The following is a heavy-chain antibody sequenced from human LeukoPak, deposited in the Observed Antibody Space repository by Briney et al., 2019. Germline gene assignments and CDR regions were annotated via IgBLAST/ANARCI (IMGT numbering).Heavy chain of an antibody. CDR1: GYTFTSYG. CDR3: ARGLAYYYDCSGYYCRWFDP. Sequence: ASVKVSCKASGYTFTSYGISWVRQAPGQGLEWMGWISAYNGNTNYAQKLQGRVTMTTDTSTSTAYMELRSLRSDDTAVYYCARGLAYYYDCSGYYCRWFDPWGQGTLVTVSS. V-gene: IGHV1-18*01. CDR2: ISAYNGNT. J-gene: IGHJ5*02. D-gene: IGHD3-22*01.